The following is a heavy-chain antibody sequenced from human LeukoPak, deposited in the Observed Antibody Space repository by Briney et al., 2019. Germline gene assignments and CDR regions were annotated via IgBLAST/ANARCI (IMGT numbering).Heavy chain of an antibody. CDR3: ARASAAADYGMDV. V-gene: IGHV1-69*13. CDR2: IIPIFGTA. Sequence: PAASVKVSCKASGGTFSSYAISWVRQAPGQGLEWVGGIIPIFGTANYAQKFQGRVTITADESTSTAYMELSSLRAEDTAVYYCARASAAADYGMDVWGQGTTVTVSS. J-gene: IGHJ6*02. CDR1: GGTFSSYA. D-gene: IGHD6-13*01.